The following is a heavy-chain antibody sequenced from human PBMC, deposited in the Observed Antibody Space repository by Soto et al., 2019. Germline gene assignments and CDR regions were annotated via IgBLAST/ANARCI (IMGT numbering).Heavy chain of an antibody. D-gene: IGHD4-17*01. CDR1: FS. CDR2: INAGSGET. J-gene: IGHJ4*02. CDR3: ARDRWLTTRGFDY. V-gene: IGHV1-3*03. Sequence: FSIQFVRQAPRQGLELLWWINAGSGETTSSQDFQCRVTITRDTSATTAYMELTSLTYEDTAMYDCARDRWLTTRGFDYRGKGTVVTASS.